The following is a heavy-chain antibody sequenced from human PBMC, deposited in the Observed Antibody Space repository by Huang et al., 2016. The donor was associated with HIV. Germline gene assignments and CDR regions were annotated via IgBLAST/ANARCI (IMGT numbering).Heavy chain of an antibody. CDR3: ARDRGQQLSPFDS. D-gene: IGHD6-13*01. V-gene: IGHV3-21*01. CDR2: ISPSRSFI. Sequence: EVQLVESGGGLVKPGGSLRLSCAASGFSIDSYNMYWVRQTPEKGLQWVSAISPSRSFIDYADSVKGRFSISRDNAKNSLYLQMNNLRGEDTAVYYCARDRGQQLSPFDSWGQGTLVTVSS. CDR1: GFSIDSYN. J-gene: IGHJ4*02.